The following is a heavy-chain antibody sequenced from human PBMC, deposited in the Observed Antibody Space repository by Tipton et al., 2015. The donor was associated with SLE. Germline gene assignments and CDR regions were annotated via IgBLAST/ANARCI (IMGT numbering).Heavy chain of an antibody. D-gene: IGHD1-26*01. CDR1: GGSMSSDTYY. CDR3: ATGRGADGYYTYGLDV. V-gene: IGHV4-61*09. J-gene: IGHJ6*02. Sequence: TLSLTCTVSGGSMSSDTYYWSWIRQPAGKGLECIGHVSSRGSPTSHPSLNSRVTISVDTSKNQFSLRLTSVTAADTAVYYCATGRGADGYYTYGLDVWGQGATVTVSS. CDR2: VSSRGSP.